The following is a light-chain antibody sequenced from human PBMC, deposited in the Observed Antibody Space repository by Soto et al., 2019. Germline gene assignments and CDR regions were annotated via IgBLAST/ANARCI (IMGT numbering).Light chain of an antibody. CDR2: DVS. J-gene: IGLJ1*01. CDR3: SSYTSSSTLYV. V-gene: IGLV2-14*01. Sequence: QSVLTQPASVSGSHGQSITISCTGTSSDVGGYNYVSWYQQHPGKAPKLMIYDVSNRPSGVSNRFSGSKSGNTASLTISGLQAEDEADYYCSSYTSSSTLYVFGTGTKVTVL. CDR1: SSDVGGYNY.